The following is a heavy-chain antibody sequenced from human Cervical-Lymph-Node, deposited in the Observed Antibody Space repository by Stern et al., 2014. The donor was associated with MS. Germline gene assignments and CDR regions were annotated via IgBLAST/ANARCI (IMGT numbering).Heavy chain of an antibody. Sequence: EMQLVESGGEVKKPGESLKISCKGSGYYFSTYWIAWVRQKPGKGLEWMGIIFPRDSDVRYSPSFQGQVTISVDKSINTAYLQWSSLKSSDTAMYYCARRGDYFDSWGQGTLVTVSS. V-gene: IGHV5-51*01. J-gene: IGHJ4*02. CDR2: IFPRDSDV. D-gene: IGHD5-12*01. CDR3: ARRGDYFDS. CDR1: GYYFSTYW.